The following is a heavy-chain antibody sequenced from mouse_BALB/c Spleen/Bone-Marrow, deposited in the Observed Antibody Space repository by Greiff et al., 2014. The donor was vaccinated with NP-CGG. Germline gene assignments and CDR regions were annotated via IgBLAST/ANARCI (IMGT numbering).Heavy chain of an antibody. J-gene: IGHJ1*01. CDR1: GFNIKDTY. V-gene: IGHV14-3*02. CDR2: IDPANGDT. D-gene: IGHD1-1*01. CDR3: TRPSFYYGSSYWYFDV. Sequence: EVQLVESGPELVKPGASVKLSCAASGFNIKDTYMHWVKQRPEQGLEWIGRIDPANGDTKYDPKFQGKATITADTSSNTAYLQLSSLTSEDTAVYYCTRPSFYYGSSYWYFDVWGAGTTVTVSS.